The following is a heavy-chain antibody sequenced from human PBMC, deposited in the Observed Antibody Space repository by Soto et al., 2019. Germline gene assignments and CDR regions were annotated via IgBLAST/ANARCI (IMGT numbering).Heavy chain of an antibody. V-gene: IGHV3-23*01. CDR2: ISGSDGST. D-gene: IGHD6-6*01. Sequence: SGGSLRLSCAASGFTFINYAMSWVRQAPGKGLEWVSTISGSDGSTFYADSVKGRFTISRDSSKSTLSLQMNSLRAEDTALYYCAKHLGIAARSFDYWGRGAQVTVSS. J-gene: IGHJ4*02. CDR3: AKHLGIAARSFDY. CDR1: GFTFINYA.